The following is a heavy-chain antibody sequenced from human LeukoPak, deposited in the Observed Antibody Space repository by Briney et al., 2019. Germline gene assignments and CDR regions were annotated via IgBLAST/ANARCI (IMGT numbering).Heavy chain of an antibody. V-gene: IGHV1-8*01. CDR2: MNPNSGNT. J-gene: IGHJ4*02. D-gene: IGHD6-19*01. Sequence: ASVKVSCKASGYTFTSYDINWVRQATGQGLEWMGWMNPNSGNTGYAQKFQGRVTMTRNTSISTAYMELSSLRSEDTAVYYCARGRTYSSGWANWGQGTLVTVSS. CDR3: ARGRTYSSGWAN. CDR1: GYTFTSYD.